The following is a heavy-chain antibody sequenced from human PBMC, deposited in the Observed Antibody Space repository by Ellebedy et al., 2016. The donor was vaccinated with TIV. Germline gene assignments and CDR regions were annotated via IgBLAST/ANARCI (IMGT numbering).Heavy chain of an antibody. D-gene: IGHD2-2*01. J-gene: IGHJ3*02. Sequence: GESLKISCAASGFTFNNFWMGWIRQGPGKGLEYVAHIKYDEIEKYHADSEKGRFTISRDNARNSLYLQMNSLRVDDTAVYYCARDTVTVPAGDAFDIWGQGTVVTVSS. CDR1: GFTFNNFW. CDR3: ARDTVTVPAGDAFDI. V-gene: IGHV3-7*04. CDR2: IKYDEIEK.